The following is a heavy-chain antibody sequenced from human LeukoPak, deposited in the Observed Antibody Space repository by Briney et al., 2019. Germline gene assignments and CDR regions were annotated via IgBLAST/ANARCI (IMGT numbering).Heavy chain of an antibody. D-gene: IGHD4-17*01. CDR2: INTNSGAT. J-gene: IGHJ4*02. Sequence: ASVKVSCKASGYTFSGHFIYWVRQAPGQGLEWMGWINTNSGATIYAQNFQDRVTMTRETSISTAYMELTRLRSDDTAMYYCARDRGLNDYGAYYFDSWGQGTLVTVSS. CDR1: GYTFSGHF. CDR3: ARDRGLNDYGAYYFDS. V-gene: IGHV1-2*02.